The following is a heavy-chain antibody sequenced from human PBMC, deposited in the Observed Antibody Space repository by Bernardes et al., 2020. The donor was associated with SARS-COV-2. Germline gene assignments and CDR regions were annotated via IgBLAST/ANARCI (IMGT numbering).Heavy chain of an antibody. V-gene: IGHV1-69*13. D-gene: IGHD3-3*01. CDR2: IIPIFGTA. CDR1: GGTFSSYA. J-gene: IGHJ6*02. CDR3: ARGSYNQIFGVKYYYYGMDV. Sequence: SVKVSCKASGGTFSSYAISWVRQAPGQGLEWMGGIIPIFGTANYAQKFQGRVTITADESTSTAYMELSSLRSEDTAVYYCARGSYNQIFGVKYYYYGMDVWGQGTTVTVSS.